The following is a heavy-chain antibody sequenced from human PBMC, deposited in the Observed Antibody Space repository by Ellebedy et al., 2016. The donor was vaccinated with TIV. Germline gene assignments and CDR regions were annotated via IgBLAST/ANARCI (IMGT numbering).Heavy chain of an antibody. CDR1: GFTFDAYA. CDR2: ISWNSVSI. V-gene: IGHV3-9*01. J-gene: IGHJ4*02. D-gene: IGHD6-19*01. CDR3: AKDTASGWYGLDY. Sequence: GGSLRLXXPASGFTFDAYAMCWVRQAPGKGLEWVSGISWNSVSIGYADSVKGRFTISRDNAKNFLYLQMNSLRAEDTALYYCAKDTASGWYGLDYWGQGTLVTVSS.